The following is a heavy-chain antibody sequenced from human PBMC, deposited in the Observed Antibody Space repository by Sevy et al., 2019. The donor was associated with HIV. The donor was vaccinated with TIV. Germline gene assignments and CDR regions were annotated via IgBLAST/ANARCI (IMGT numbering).Heavy chain of an antibody. J-gene: IGHJ4*02. CDR1: GYTFTGYY. CDR2: INANSGGT. Sequence: ASVKVSCKASGYTFTGYYVHWVRQAPGQGLECMGWINANSGGTYYAQKFQDRVTMTRDTSISTAYMELSRLRSDDTAVYYCATGVAARPSDYWGQGTLVTVSS. CDR3: ATGVAARPSDY. D-gene: IGHD6-6*01. V-gene: IGHV1-2*02.